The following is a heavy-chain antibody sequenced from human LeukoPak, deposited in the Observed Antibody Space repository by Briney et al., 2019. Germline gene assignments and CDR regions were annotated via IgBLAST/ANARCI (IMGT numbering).Heavy chain of an antibody. J-gene: IGHJ4*02. Sequence: GRSLRLSCAASGFTFSSYAMRWVRQAPGKGLEWVAVISYDGSNKYYADSVKGRFTISRDNSKNTLYLQMNSLRAEDTAVYYCARTPSRRIVVPAAMDYWGQGTLVTVSS. CDR3: ARTPSRRIVVPAAMDY. CDR1: GFTFSSYA. CDR2: ISYDGSNK. V-gene: IGHV3-30*04. D-gene: IGHD2-2*01.